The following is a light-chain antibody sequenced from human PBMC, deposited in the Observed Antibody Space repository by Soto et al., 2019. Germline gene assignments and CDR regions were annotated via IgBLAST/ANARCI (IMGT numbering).Light chain of an antibody. J-gene: IGKJ1*01. CDR2: GAS. Sequence: EIVMTQSPATLSVSPGERATLSCRASQSVSSNLAWYQQKPGQAPRLLIYGASTRATGIPARFSGSGSGTEFTLTISSLQSADFAVYYCQQYNNWPRTFGQGTKAEIK. CDR3: QQYNNWPRT. CDR1: QSVSSN. V-gene: IGKV3-15*01.